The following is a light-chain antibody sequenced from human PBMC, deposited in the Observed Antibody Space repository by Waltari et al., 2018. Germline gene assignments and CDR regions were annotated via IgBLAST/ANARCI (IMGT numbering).Light chain of an antibody. J-gene: IGLJ1*01. CDR1: SSNIGAGYG. Sequence: QSVLTQPPSLSGAPGQRVTISCTGSSSNIGAGYGVQWYQQFPGTAPKLLIYNNTIPPSGVPARSSASNSGTSASLAITWLQAEDEADYYCQSYDSSLRGFYVFGTGTKFTV. CDR2: NNT. V-gene: IGLV1-40*01. CDR3: QSYDSSLRGFYV.